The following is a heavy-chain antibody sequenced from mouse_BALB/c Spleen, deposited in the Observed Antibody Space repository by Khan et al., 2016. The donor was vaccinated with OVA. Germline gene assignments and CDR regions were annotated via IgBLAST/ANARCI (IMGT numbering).Heavy chain of an antibody. D-gene: IGHD2-1*01. J-gene: IGHJ1*01. CDR1: GYSITSDYA. CDR3: ARRAYYGNWYFDV. CDR2: ISYSGST. Sequence: VQLKESGPGLVKPSQSLSLTCTVTGYSITSDYAWNWIRQFPGNKMEWMGYISYSGSTNYNPSLKSRISITRDTSKNQFFLQLNSVTTEDTATYYWARRAYYGNWYFDVWGAGTTVTVSS. V-gene: IGHV3-2*02.